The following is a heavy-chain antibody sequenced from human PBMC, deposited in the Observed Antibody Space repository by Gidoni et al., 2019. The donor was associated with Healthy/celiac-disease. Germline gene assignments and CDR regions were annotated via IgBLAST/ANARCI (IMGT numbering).Heavy chain of an antibody. J-gene: IGHJ6*02. V-gene: IGHV4-59*01. Sequence: QVQLQESGPGLVKPSETLSLTCTVSGGSISSYYWSWIRQPPGKGLEWIGYIYYSGSTNYNPSLKSRVTISVDTSKNQFSLKLSSVTAADTAVYYCARADGIGPYYYYGMDVWGQGTTVTVSS. CDR1: GGSISSYY. D-gene: IGHD1-20*01. CDR2: IYYSGST. CDR3: ARADGIGPYYYYGMDV.